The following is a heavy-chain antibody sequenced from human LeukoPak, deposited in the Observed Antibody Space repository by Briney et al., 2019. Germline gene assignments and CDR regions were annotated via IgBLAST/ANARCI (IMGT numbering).Heavy chain of an antibody. D-gene: IGHD4-23*01. CDR1: GYTFTGYY. V-gene: IGHV1-69*04. Sequence: SVKVSCKASGYTFTGYYMHWVRQAPGQGLEWMGRIIPILRIANYAQKFQGRVTITADKSTSTAYMELSSLRSEDTAVYYCARDGDDYGGDWGQGTLVTVSS. CDR3: ARDGDDYGGD. J-gene: IGHJ4*02. CDR2: IIPILRIA.